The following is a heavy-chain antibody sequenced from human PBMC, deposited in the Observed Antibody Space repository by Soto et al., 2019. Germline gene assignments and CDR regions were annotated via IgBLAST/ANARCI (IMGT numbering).Heavy chain of an antibody. V-gene: IGHV1-2*04. Sequence: PSVKVSCKASGYTFTGYYMHWVRQAPGQGLEWMGWINPNSGGTNYAQKFQGWVTMTRDTSISTAYMELSRLRSDDTAVYYCARSTVTTYYYYYGMDVWGQGTTVTVSS. CDR1: GYTFTGYY. CDR3: ARSTVTTYYYYYGMDV. CDR2: INPNSGGT. J-gene: IGHJ6*02. D-gene: IGHD4-17*01.